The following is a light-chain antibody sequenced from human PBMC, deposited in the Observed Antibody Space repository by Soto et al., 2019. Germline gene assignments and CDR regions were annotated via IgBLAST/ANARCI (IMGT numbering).Light chain of an antibody. CDR1: QSITEK. CDR3: QQHTNRPLP. CDR2: GAF. J-gene: IGKJ4*01. V-gene: IGKV3-15*01. Sequence: VIWKSPVTLSVSQGERATLSCRASQSITEKVVWYQQKSGQAPRLLIYGAFTRAAGVPARFSGSGSGTDFTLTISCLEPEDFAVYYCQQHTNRPLPSGGGTKVDI.